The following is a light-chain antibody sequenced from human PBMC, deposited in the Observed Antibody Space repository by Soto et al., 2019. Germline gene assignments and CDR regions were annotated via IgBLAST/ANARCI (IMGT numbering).Light chain of an antibody. V-gene: IGKV4-1*01. Sequence: DIVMTQSPDSLAVSLGERATINCMSSQSVLYSSNNKNYLAWFQQKAGQPPKLLIYWASTRESGVPDRFSGSGSGTHFTLTISSLQAEDVAVYYCQQYYTTPFTFGPGTKVDSK. CDR3: QQYYTTPFT. J-gene: IGKJ3*01. CDR1: QSVLYSSNNKNY. CDR2: WAS.